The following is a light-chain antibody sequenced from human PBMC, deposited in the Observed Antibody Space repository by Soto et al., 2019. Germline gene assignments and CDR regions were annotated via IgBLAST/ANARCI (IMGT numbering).Light chain of an antibody. Sequence: EIVLTQSPGTLSLSPGERATLSCRASQSVSGGDLAWYRQKPGQAPRLLIYGASTRATGIPDRFSGSGSGTDFTLTISRLEPEDFAVYYCQQYGSSFTFGPGTKVDIK. CDR1: QSVSGGD. CDR2: GAS. J-gene: IGKJ3*01. CDR3: QQYGSSFT. V-gene: IGKV3-20*01.